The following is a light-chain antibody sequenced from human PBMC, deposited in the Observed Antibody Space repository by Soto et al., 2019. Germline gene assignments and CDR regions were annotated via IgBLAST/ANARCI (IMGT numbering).Light chain of an antibody. CDR3: QHSYSSPWT. Sequence: DIQMTQSPSSLSSSVGDIFTITCRSSQSISSYLNWYQQKPGKAPKFLIFAASSLQSGVPSRFSGSGSGTDFTLTISSLQPEDFATYYCQHSYSSPWTFGQGTKVDIK. CDR2: AAS. CDR1: QSISSY. V-gene: IGKV1-39*01. J-gene: IGKJ1*01.